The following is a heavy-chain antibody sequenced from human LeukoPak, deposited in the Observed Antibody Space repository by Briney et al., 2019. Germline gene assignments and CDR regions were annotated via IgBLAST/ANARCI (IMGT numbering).Heavy chain of an antibody. D-gene: IGHD3-10*01. CDR3: ARVPRYGSSFDY. CDR1: GYTFTGYY. CDR2: INPNSGGT. Sequence: ASVKVSCKASGYTFTGYYMHWVGQAPGQGLEWMGWINPNSGGTNYAQKFQGRVTMTRDTSISTAYMELSRLRSDDTAVYYCARVPRYGSSFDYWGQGTLVTVSS. J-gene: IGHJ4*02. V-gene: IGHV1-2*02.